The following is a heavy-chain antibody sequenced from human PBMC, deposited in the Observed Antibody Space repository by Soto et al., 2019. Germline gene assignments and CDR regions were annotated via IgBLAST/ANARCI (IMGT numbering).Heavy chain of an antibody. Sequence: SVKVSCKASGGTFSCYAISWVRQAPGQGLEWMGGIIPIFGTANYAQKFQGRVTITADKSTSTAYMELSSLRSEDTAVYYCASDSGSGVVYGMDVWGQGTTVTVSS. J-gene: IGHJ6*02. CDR3: ASDSGSGVVYGMDV. CDR1: GGTFSCYA. V-gene: IGHV1-69*06. D-gene: IGHD3-3*01. CDR2: IIPIFGTA.